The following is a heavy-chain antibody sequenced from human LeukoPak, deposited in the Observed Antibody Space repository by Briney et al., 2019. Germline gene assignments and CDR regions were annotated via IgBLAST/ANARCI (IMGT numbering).Heavy chain of an antibody. CDR2: INHSGST. V-gene: IGHV4-34*01. Sequence: SETLSLTCAVYGGSFSGYYWSWIRQPPGKGLEWIGEINHSGSTNYNPSLKSRVTMSVDMSTRQISLKLSSVTAADTAVYYCARAVGGDGSGSLWGPGTLVTVSS. J-gene: IGHJ4*02. CDR1: GGSFSGYY. CDR3: ARAVGGDGSGSL. D-gene: IGHD3-10*01.